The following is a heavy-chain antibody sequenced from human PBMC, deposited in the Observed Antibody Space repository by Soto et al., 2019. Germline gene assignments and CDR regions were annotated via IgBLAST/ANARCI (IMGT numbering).Heavy chain of an antibody. CDR2: ISASDGST. J-gene: IGHJ4*02. V-gene: IGHV1-18*01. Sequence: QLQLVQSGGEVKKPGASVRVSCTASGYAFSFGFSWVRQAPGQGLEWMGWISASDGSTNSAPKFRGRSSLTTDTSTNPASLDLLRLTSDYTAVYFCATDYFGSGSYYRFDNWGQGTQVTVSS. CDR1: GYAFSFG. CDR3: ATDYFGSGSYYRFDN. D-gene: IGHD3-10*01.